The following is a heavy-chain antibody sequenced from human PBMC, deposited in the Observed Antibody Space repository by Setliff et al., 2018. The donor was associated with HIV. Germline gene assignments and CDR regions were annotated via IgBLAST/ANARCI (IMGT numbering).Heavy chain of an antibody. J-gene: IGHJ4*02. CDR2: VKQDGTET. CDR3: ARWGSGSYERVFDY. Sequence: QAGGSLRLSCAASGFRFRSYWMSWVRQAPGKGLESVANVKQDGTETLYVDSVKGRFTISRDNANNLVYLQMNSLRVEDTAVYFCARWGSGSYERVFDYWGQGMLVTVS. D-gene: IGHD1-26*01. V-gene: IGHV3-7*01. CDR1: GFRFRSYW.